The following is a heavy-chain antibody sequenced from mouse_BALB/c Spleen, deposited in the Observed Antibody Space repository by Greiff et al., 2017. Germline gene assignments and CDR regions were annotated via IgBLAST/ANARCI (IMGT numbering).Heavy chain of an antibody. CDR2: ISSGGSYT. CDR3: ARDGKAGFDV. J-gene: IGHJ1*01. Sequence: EVQGVESGGGLVKPGGSLKLSCAASGFTFSSYAMSWVRQSPEKRLEWVAEISSGGSYTYYPDTVTGRFTISRDNAKNTLYLEMSSLRSEDTAMYYCARDGKAGFDVWGAGTTVTVSS. D-gene: IGHD2-1*01. CDR1: GFTFSSYA. V-gene: IGHV5-9-4*01.